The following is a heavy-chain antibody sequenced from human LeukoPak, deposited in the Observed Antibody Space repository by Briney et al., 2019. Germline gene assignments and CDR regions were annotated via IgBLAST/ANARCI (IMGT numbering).Heavy chain of an antibody. CDR2: IDPKSDVT. Sequence: ASVKVSCKASGYTFTGYYIHWVRQAPGQGLEWMGWIDPKSDVTNYAQKFQGRVAMTRDTSISTAYMELSRLIYDDTAVYYCARAGRSTFGVLNYCFDYWGQGALVTVSS. J-gene: IGHJ4*02. D-gene: IGHD3-10*01. CDR1: GYTFTGYY. CDR3: ARAGRSTFGVLNYCFDY. V-gene: IGHV1-2*02.